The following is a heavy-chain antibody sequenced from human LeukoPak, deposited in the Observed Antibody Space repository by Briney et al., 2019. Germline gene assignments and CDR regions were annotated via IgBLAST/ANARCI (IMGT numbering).Heavy chain of an antibody. CDR3: ARGITVAGFDY. V-gene: IGHV4-4*07. Sequence: SETLSLTCTVSGGSISSYYWSWIRQPAGKGLEWIGRIYTSGSTNYNPSLKSRVTMSVDISKNQFSLQLNSVTPEDTAVYYCARGITVAGFDYWGQGTLVTVSS. J-gene: IGHJ4*02. D-gene: IGHD6-19*01. CDR2: IYTSGST. CDR1: GGSISSYY.